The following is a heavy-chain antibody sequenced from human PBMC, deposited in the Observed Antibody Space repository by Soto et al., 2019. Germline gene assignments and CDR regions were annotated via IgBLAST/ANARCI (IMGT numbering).Heavy chain of an antibody. Sequence: QITLKEAGPPLVKPTETLTLTCTFSGFSFTTPRMGVGWTRQPPGKALEWLAIIYWDGESRYNPLLRRRLTLTEDTSKNQVVLTMTNMDPKDTATYYCAHRDSTGTTTYFDSWGQGIPVTVAS. J-gene: IGHJ4*02. CDR1: GFSFTTPRMG. V-gene: IGHV2-5*02. D-gene: IGHD1-1*01. CDR3: AHRDSTGTTTYFDS. CDR2: IYWDGES.